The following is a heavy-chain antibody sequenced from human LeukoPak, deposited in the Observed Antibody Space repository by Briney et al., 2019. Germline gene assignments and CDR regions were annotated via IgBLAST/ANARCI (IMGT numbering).Heavy chain of an antibody. CDR1: GGSFSGYY. J-gene: IGHJ4*02. D-gene: IGHD4/OR15-4a*01. CDR2: IYYSGST. Sequence: SETLSLTCAVYGGSFSGYYWSWIRQPPGKGLEWIGSIYYSGSTYYNPSLKSRVTISVDTSKNQFSLKLSSVTAADTAVYYCARHPNYDPDYFDYWGQGTLVTVSS. V-gene: IGHV4-34*01. CDR3: ARHPNYDPDYFDY.